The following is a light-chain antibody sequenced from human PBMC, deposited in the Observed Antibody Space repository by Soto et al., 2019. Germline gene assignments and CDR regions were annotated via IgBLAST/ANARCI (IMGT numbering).Light chain of an antibody. V-gene: IGKV3-20*01. CDR1: QSVSSTY. CDR2: GAS. CDR3: QQYGSSWT. Sequence: EIVLTQSPGTLSLSPGERATLSCRASQSVSSTYLAWYQQKPGQAPRLLIYGASSRATGILDRFSGSGSGSDFTLTISRLGPEDFAVYYCQQYGSSWTFGQVTKVE. J-gene: IGKJ1*01.